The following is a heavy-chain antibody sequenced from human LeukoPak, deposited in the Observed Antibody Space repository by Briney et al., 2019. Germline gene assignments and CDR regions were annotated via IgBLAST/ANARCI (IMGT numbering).Heavy chain of an antibody. CDR2: IYHSGRT. CDR3: ARVGHNWFDP. V-gene: IGHV4-4*02. CDR1: GGSTSSPNW. D-gene: IGHD1-26*01. Sequence: PSETLSLTCAVSGGSTSSPNWWTWVRQPPGKGQEWIGEIYHSGRTNSNPSLESRVIMSVDKSKNQFSLKLTSVTAADTAVYYCARVGHNWFDPWGQGTLVTVSS. J-gene: IGHJ5*02.